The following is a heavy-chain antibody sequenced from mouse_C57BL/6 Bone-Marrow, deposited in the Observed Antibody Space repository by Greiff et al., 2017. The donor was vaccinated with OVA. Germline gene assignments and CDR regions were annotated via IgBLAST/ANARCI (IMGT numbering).Heavy chain of an antibody. D-gene: IGHD3-3*01. CDR3: ARGGGDGYLDD. CDR1: GFTFSDYY. J-gene: IGHJ1*03. Sequence: DVQLVESEGGLVQPGSSMKLSCTASGFTFSDYYMAWVRQVPEKGLEWVANINYDGSSTYYLDTLKSRFIISRDNAKNILYLQMRSLNSEDTATDYCARGGGDGYLDDWGKGTTVTVSS. V-gene: IGHV5-16*01. CDR2: INYDGSST.